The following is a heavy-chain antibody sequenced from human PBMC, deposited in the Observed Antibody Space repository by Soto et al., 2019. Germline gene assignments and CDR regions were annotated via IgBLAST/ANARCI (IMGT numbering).Heavy chain of an antibody. D-gene: IGHD1-1*01. J-gene: IGHJ4*01. CDR1: GYTFSVNG. V-gene: IGHV1-18*01. Sequence: ASVKVSCKTSGYTFSVNGISWVRQAPGQGLEWMGWISANSGNTNYAQKFQGRVTLTTEASTTTAYMELTSLTSDDTAVYYCARDRNHGLDNWGQ. CDR3: ARDRNHGLDN. CDR2: ISANSGNT.